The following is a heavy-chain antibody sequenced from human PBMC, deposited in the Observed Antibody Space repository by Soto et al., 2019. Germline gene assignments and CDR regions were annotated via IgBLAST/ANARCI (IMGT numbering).Heavy chain of an antibody. Sequence: PSETLSLTCTVSGGSISSSSYYWGWIRQPPGKGLEWIGSIYYSGSTYYNPSLKSRVTISVDTSKNQFSLKLSSVTAADTAVYYCARRGDTATTVYYYYYGMDVWGQGTTVTVSS. J-gene: IGHJ6*02. CDR1: GGSISSSSYY. V-gene: IGHV4-39*01. CDR2: IYYSGST. CDR3: ARRGDTATTVYYYYYGMDV. D-gene: IGHD4-17*01.